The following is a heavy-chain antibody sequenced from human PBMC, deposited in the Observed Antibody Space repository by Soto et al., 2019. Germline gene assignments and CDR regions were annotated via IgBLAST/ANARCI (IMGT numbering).Heavy chain of an antibody. Sequence: PSETLSLTCAVYGGSFSGYYWSWIRQPPGKGLEWIGEINHSGSTNYNPSLKSRVTISVDTSKNQFSLKLSSVTAADTAVYYCARVHTYCSVGNCVFEFWGRGTLVTVSS. D-gene: IGHD2-15*01. CDR2: INHSGST. V-gene: IGHV4-34*01. CDR3: ARVHTYCSVGNCVFEF. CDR1: GGSFSGYY. J-gene: IGHJ4*02.